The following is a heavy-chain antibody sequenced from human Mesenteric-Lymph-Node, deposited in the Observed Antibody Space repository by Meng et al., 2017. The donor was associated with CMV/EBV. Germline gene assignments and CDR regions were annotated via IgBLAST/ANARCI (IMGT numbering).Heavy chain of an antibody. Sequence: GGSLRLSCAASGFTFSSYSMNWVRQAPGKGLEWVSSISSSSSYIYYADSVKGRFTISRDNAKNSLYLQMNSLRAEDTAVYYCARDGCVGTSCYDDGMDVWGQGTTVTSP. CDR2: ISSSSSYI. J-gene: IGHJ6*02. CDR3: ARDGCVGTSCYDDGMDV. CDR1: GFTFSSYS. D-gene: IGHD2-2*01. V-gene: IGHV3-21*01.